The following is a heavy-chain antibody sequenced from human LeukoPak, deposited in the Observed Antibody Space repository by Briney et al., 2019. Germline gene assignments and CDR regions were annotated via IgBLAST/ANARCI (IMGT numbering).Heavy chain of an antibody. CDR3: TRVGRTYIAAAGDY. Sequence: GGSLRLSCTASGFTFGDYVMSWFRQAPGKGLEWVGFIRSKAYGGTTEYAASVKGRFTISRVDSKSIAYLQMNSLKTEDTALYYCTRVGRTYIAAAGDYWGQGALVTVSS. CDR2: IRSKAYGGTT. D-gene: IGHD6-13*01. J-gene: IGHJ4*02. CDR1: GFTFGDYV. V-gene: IGHV3-49*03.